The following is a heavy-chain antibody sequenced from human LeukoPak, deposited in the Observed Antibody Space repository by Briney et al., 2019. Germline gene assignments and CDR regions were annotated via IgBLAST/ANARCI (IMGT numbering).Heavy chain of an antibody. Sequence: SETLSLTCAVSGGSISTTNWWTWVRQPPGKGLEWIGEIYHSGSTNYNPSLKSRVTISVDTSKNQFSLKLSSVTAADTAVYYCARGRCGGDCYSPFYYYYYYMDVWGKGTTVTVSS. V-gene: IGHV4-4*02. D-gene: IGHD2-21*02. CDR3: ARGRCGGDCYSPFYYYYYYMDV. CDR1: GGSISTTNW. CDR2: IYHSGST. J-gene: IGHJ6*03.